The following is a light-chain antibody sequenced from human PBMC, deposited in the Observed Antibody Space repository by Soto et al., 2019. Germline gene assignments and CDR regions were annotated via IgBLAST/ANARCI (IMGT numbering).Light chain of an antibody. V-gene: IGKV3-20*01. Sequence: EIVLTQSPGTLSLSPGERATLSCRASQSVSGSYLAWYQQKPGQAPRLLIYGASNRATGIPDRFSGSGSGTDFTLTISRLEPEDFAVYYCQQYDNSRTFGQGTKVEVK. CDR3: QQYDNSRT. CDR2: GAS. J-gene: IGKJ1*01. CDR1: QSVSGSY.